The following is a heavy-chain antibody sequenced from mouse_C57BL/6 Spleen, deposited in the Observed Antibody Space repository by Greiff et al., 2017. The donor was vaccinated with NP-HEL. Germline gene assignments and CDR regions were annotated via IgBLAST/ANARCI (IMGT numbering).Heavy chain of an antibody. V-gene: IGHV1-80*01. D-gene: IGHD1-1*01. CDR1: GYAFSSYW. CDR3: AIDGSSYWYFDV. CDR2: IYPGDGDT. Sequence: VQLQQSGAELVKPGASVKISCKASGYAFSSYWMNWVKQRPGKGLEWIGQIYPGDGDTNYNGKFKGKATLTADKSFSTAYMQRSSLTSEDSAVYFGAIDGSSYWYFDVWGTGTTVTVSS. J-gene: IGHJ1*03.